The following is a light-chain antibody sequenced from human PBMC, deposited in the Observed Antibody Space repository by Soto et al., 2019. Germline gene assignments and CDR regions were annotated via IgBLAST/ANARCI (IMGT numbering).Light chain of an antibody. J-gene: IGKJ1*01. Sequence: EIVMTQSPATLCVSPGERATLSCRASQSVSSNLAWYQQKPGQAPRFLIYGASTRATGIPARFSGSGSGTEFTLTISSLQSEDFAVYYCQQYNNWPPWTFGQGTKVDIK. CDR2: GAS. V-gene: IGKV3-15*01. CDR3: QQYNNWPPWT. CDR1: QSVSSN.